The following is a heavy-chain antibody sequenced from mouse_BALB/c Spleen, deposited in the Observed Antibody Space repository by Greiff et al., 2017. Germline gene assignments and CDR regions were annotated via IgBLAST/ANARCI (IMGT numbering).Heavy chain of an antibody. J-gene: IGHJ4*01. D-gene: IGHD2-3*01. CDR1: GFTFSSFG. V-gene: IGHV5-17*02. CDR2: ISSGSSTI. Sequence: EVKLMESGGGLVQPGGSRKLSCAASGFTFSSFGMHWVRQAPEKGLEWVAYISSGSSTIYYADTVKGRFTISRDNPKNTLFLQMTSLRSEDTAMYYCARFPDGYGAMDYWGQGTSVTVSS. CDR3: ARFPDGYGAMDY.